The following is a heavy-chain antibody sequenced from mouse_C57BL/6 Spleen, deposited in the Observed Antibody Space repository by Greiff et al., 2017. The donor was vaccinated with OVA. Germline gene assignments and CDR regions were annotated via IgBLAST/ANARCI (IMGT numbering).Heavy chain of an antibody. CDR3: ARVLNCDYFDY. V-gene: IGHV1-69*01. CDR1: GYTFTSYW. J-gene: IGHJ2*01. CDR2: IDPSDSYT. D-gene: IGHD4-1*01. Sequence: VQLQQPGAELVMPGASVTLSCKASGYTFTSYWMHWVKQRPGQGLEWIGEIDPSDSYTNYNQKFTGKSTLTVDKSSSTAYMQLSSLTSEDSAVYYCARVLNCDYFDYWGQGTTLTVSS.